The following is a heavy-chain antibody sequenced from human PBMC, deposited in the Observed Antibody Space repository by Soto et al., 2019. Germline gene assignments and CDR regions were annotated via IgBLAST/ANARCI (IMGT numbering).Heavy chain of an antibody. D-gene: IGHD3-22*01. Sequence: SVKVSCKTSGGTFGSYAISWVRQAPGQGLEWMGGIIPIFSTPNYAQKFRGRVTITADESTSTAYMELSSLRSEDTAVYYCARPIQYYFDTSAQSAWFDPWGQGTLVTVSS. CDR3: ARPIQYYFDTSAQSAWFDP. CDR1: GGTFGSYA. V-gene: IGHV1-69*13. J-gene: IGHJ5*02. CDR2: IIPIFSTP.